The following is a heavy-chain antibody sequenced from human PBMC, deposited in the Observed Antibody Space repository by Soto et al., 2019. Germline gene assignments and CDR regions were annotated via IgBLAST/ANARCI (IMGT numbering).Heavy chain of an antibody. V-gene: IGHV1-8*01. CDR2: MNPSSGNT. Sequence: QVQLVQSGAEVKKPGASVKVSCKASGYTFTNYDINWVRQATGQGLEWMGWMNPSSGNTGYIQKFQGRVTMTRNTSTSTAYLELTSLTSEYTAVYYCARTRLCGGDCYSAYYFDFWGQGALVTVSS. CDR3: ARTRLCGGDCYSAYYFDF. D-gene: IGHD2-21*02. J-gene: IGHJ4*02. CDR1: GYTFTNYD.